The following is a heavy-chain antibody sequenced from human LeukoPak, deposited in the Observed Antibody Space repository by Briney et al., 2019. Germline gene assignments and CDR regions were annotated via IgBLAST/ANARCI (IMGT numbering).Heavy chain of an antibody. CDR3: ASHVVVTATFDY. J-gene: IGHJ4*02. V-gene: IGHV4-31*03. Sequence: SSETLSLTCTVSGGSISSGGYCWSWIRQLPGKGLEWIGYICSSENTYYNPSLKSRVTISVGTSKNQFSLKLSSVTAADTAVYYCASHVVVTATFDYWGQGTLVTVSS. CDR1: GGSISSGGYC. D-gene: IGHD2-21*02. CDR2: ICSSENT.